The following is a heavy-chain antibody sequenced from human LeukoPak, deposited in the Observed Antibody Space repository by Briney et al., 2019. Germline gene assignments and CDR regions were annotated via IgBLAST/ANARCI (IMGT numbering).Heavy chain of an antibody. CDR3: ARYSSSWYPFDY. Sequence: SETLSLTCAVYGGSFSGYYWSWIRQPPGKGLEWIGEINHSGSTNYNPSLKSRVTISVDTSKNQFSLKLSSVTAADMAVYYCARYSSSWYPFDYWGQGTLVTVSS. V-gene: IGHV4-34*01. CDR2: INHSGST. J-gene: IGHJ4*02. CDR1: GGSFSGYY. D-gene: IGHD6-13*01.